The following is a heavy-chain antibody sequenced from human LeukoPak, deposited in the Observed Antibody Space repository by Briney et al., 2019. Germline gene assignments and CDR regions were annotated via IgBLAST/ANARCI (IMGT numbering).Heavy chain of an antibody. Sequence: GGSLRLSCAASGFTVSSNYMSWVRQAPGKGLEWVSVIYSGGSTYYADSVKGRFTISRDNSKNTLYLQMNSLRAEDTAVYYCAREGDSSSVGWFDPWGQGTLVTVSS. CDR3: AREGDSSSVGWFDP. CDR2: IYSGGST. D-gene: IGHD6-13*01. CDR1: GFTVSSNY. V-gene: IGHV3-53*01. J-gene: IGHJ5*02.